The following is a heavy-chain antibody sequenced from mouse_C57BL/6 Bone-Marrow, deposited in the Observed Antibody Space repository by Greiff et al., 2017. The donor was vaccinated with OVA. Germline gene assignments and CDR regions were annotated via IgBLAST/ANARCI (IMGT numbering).Heavy chain of an antibody. CDR1: GFSLTSYA. CDR2: IWTGGGT. D-gene: IGHD2-9*01. V-gene: IGHV2-9-1*01. CDR3: ARTPYYGYDGYFDV. Sequence: QVQLKESGPGLVAPSQSLSITCTVSGFSLTSYAISWVRQPPGKGLEWLGVIWTGGGTNYNSALKSRLSISKDNSKSHVFLKMNSLQTDDAARYYCARTPYYGYDGYFDVWGTGTTVTVSS. J-gene: IGHJ1*03.